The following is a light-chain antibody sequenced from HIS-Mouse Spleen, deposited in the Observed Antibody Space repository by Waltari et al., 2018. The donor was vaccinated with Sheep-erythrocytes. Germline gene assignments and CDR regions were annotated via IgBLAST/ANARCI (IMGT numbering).Light chain of an antibody. CDR2: GAS. J-gene: IGKJ2*01. CDR3: QQYXNWPPRXT. V-gene: IGKV3-15*01. Sequence: EIVMTQSPATLSVSPGERATLSCRASQSVSSNLAWYQQKPGQAPRLLIYGASTRATGIPARFSGSGSGTEFTLTISSMQSEDFAVYYXQQYXNWPPRXTFGQGTKLEIK. CDR1: QSVSSN.